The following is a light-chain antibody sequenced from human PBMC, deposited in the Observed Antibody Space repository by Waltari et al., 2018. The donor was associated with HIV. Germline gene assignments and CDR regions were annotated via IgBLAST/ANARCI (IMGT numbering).Light chain of an antibody. V-gene: IGKV3-11*01. Sequence: EGVFTQSPGILSWFPGHRATLSCRGSRSVGDSVAWYQQKPGQPPRPLIFDTSNRATGIPARLSGSGSGTDFTLTISSLEPDDFAVYCCHQRSTWPLFGQGARLEIK. CDR1: RSVGDS. J-gene: IGKJ5*01. CDR2: DTS. CDR3: HQRSTWPL.